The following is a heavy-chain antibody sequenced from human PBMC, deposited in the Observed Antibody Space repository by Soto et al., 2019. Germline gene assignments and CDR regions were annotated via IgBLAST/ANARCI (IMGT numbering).Heavy chain of an antibody. CDR1: GFTFSSYA. V-gene: IGHV3-23*01. CDR2: ISGSGGST. J-gene: IGHJ3*02. Sequence: EVQLLESGGGLVQPGGSLRLSCAASGFTFSSYAMSWVRQAPGKGLEWVSAISGSGGSTYYADSVKGRFTISRDNSKNTLYLKMNSLRAEDTAVYYCAKDRRYCSGGSCPRGAFDIWGQGTMVTVSS. CDR3: AKDRRYCSGGSCPRGAFDI. D-gene: IGHD2-15*01.